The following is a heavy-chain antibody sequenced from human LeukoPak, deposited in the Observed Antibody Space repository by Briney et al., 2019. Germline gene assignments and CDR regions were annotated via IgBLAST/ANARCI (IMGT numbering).Heavy chain of an antibody. CDR3: DARPDY. CDR1: GFTFSSYA. J-gene: IGHJ4*02. CDR2: ISYDGSNK. Sequence: GGSLRLSCAASGFTFSSYAMHRVRQAPGKGLEWVAVISYDGSNKYYADSVKGRFTISRDNSKNTLYLQMNSLRAEDTAVYYCDARPDYWGQGTLVTVSS. V-gene: IGHV3-30-3*01.